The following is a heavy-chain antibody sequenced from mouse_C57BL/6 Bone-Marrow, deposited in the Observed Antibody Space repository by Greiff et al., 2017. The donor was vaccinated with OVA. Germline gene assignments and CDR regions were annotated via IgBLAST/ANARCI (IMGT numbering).Heavy chain of an antibody. J-gene: IGHJ4*01. V-gene: IGHV1-82*01. CDR1: GYAFSSSW. CDR2: IYPGDGDT. CDR3: ARHSMDY. Sequence: QVQLQQSGPELVKPGASVTISCKASGYAFSSSWMNWVKQRPGKGLEWIGRIYPGDGDTNYNGKFKGKATLTADKSSSTAYMQLSSLTSEDSAVYFCARHSMDYWGQGTSVTVPS.